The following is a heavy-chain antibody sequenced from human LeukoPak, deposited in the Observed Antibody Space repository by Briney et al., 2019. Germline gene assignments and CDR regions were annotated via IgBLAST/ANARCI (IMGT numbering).Heavy chain of an antibody. Sequence: PGGSLRLSRAASGFTFSSYSMNWVRQAPGKGLEWVSSISSSSSYIYYADSVKGRFTISRDNAKNSLYLQMNSLRAEDTAVYYCARDSPDIVATIEAFDIWGQGTMVTVSS. D-gene: IGHD5-12*01. CDR2: ISSSSSYI. V-gene: IGHV3-21*01. J-gene: IGHJ3*02. CDR3: ARDSPDIVATIEAFDI. CDR1: GFTFSSYS.